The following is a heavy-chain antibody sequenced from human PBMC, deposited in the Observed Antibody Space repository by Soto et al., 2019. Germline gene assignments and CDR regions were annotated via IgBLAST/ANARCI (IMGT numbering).Heavy chain of an antibody. CDR3: AKKVNSGSGSQYFDY. D-gene: IGHD3-10*01. Sequence: PXASLILSCAASGFTFSSYSMSWVRQAPGKGLEWVSGFRSSGDDGTTYYADSVKGRFTISRDNSKNTLFLQMNSLRAEDTAIYYCAKKVNSGSGSQYFDYWGQGTLVTVSS. J-gene: IGHJ4*02. V-gene: IGHV3-23*01. CDR1: GFTFSSYS. CDR2: FRSSGDDGTT.